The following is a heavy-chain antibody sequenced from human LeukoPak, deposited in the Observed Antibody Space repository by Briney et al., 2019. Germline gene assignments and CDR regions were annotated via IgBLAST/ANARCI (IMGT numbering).Heavy chain of an antibody. J-gene: IGHJ5*02. Sequence: GSLRLSCAASGFTVSSNYMSWVRQPPGKGLEWIGQINHSGSTNYNPSLKSRVTISVHTSKNQFSLKLSSVTAEDTAVYYCARGGRYGSWFDPWGQGTLVTVSS. CDR3: ARGGRYGSWFDP. CDR1: GFTVSSNY. D-gene: IGHD2-15*01. CDR2: INHSGST. V-gene: IGHV4-34*01.